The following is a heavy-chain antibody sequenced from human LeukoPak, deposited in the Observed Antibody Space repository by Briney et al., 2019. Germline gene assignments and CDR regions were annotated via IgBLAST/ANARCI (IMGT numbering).Heavy chain of an antibody. CDR2: IFYSGST. D-gene: IGHD3-10*01. Sequence: SETLSLTCTVSGGSISSDYWNWIRQPPGKGLEWIGYIFYSGSTNYNPSLKSRVTISVDTSKYQFSLKLSSVTAADTTVYSCPSSELFGELQSFDNWGERALVTVSS. CDR3: PSSELFGELQSFDN. CDR1: GGSISSDY. V-gene: IGHV4-59*01. J-gene: IGHJ4*01.